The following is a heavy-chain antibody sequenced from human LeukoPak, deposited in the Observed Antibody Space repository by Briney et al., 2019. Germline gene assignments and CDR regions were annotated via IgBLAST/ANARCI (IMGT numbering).Heavy chain of an antibody. CDR1: GYTFTGYY. Sequence: ASVKVSCKASGYTFTGYYMHWVRQAPGQGLEWMGWINPNSGGTNYAQKFQGRVAMTRDTSISTAYMELSRLRSDDTAVYYCARDRSVVVNLVIIHPEYYFDYWGQGTLVTVSS. J-gene: IGHJ4*02. CDR2: INPNSGGT. V-gene: IGHV1-2*02. CDR3: ARDRSVVVNLVIIHPEYYFDY. D-gene: IGHD3-22*01.